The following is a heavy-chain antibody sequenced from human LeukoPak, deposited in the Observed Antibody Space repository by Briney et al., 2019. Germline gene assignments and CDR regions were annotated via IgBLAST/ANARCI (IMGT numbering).Heavy chain of an antibody. D-gene: IGHD5-12*01. V-gene: IGHV3-48*02. CDR1: GFTFSSYS. CDR3: ARDFSGYDYNFDY. J-gene: IGHJ4*02. Sequence: GGSLRLSCVVSGFTFSSYSMNWVRQAPGKGLEWISYNSSSSTTIYYADSVKGRFTISRDNAKNSLYLQMNSLRDEDTAVYYCARDFSGYDYNFDYWGQGTLVTVSS. CDR2: NSSSSTTI.